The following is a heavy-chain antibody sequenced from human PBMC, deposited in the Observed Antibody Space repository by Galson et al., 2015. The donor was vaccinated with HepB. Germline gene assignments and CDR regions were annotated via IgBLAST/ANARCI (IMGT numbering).Heavy chain of an antibody. CDR3: ARGVTLVRGVIGDMDA. CDR2: INAGTGNT. J-gene: IGHJ6*02. V-gene: IGHV1-3*01. CDR1: GFTFTSYG. Sequence: SVKVSCKASGFTFTSYGIHWVRQAPGQRLEWTGWINAGTGNTKYSQKFQGRVTITSDASASPAYMELSNLRSEDTALYFWARGVTLVRGVIGDMDAWGQGTTVTVSS. D-gene: IGHD3-10*01.